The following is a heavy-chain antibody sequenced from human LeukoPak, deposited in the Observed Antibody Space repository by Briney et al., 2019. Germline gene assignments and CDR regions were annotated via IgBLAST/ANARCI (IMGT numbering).Heavy chain of an antibody. CDR2: INPDSGST. Sequence: ASVKVSCKASGYTFTDYYIHWVRQAPGQGLEWMGWINPDSGSTSYEQKFKGRVTLTRATSISTAYIELSRLTSDDTAVYYCARVKTNGWLYFDSWGQGTLVTVTS. CDR3: ARVKTNGWLYFDS. V-gene: IGHV1-2*02. J-gene: IGHJ4*02. D-gene: IGHD6-19*01. CDR1: GYTFTDYY.